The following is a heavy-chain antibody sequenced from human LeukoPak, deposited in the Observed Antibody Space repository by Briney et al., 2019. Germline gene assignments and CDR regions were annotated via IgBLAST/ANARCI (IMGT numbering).Heavy chain of an antibody. V-gene: IGHV3-9*01. Sequence: PGRSLRLSCAASGFTFDDYAMHWVRQAPGKGLEWVSGISWNSGSIGYADSVKGRFTISRDNSKNTLYLQMNNLRADDTAVYYCVKKGQADDDGKPDWGQGTLVTVSS. CDR1: GFTFDDYA. D-gene: IGHD1-1*01. CDR3: VKKGQADDDGKPD. J-gene: IGHJ4*02. CDR2: ISWNSGSI.